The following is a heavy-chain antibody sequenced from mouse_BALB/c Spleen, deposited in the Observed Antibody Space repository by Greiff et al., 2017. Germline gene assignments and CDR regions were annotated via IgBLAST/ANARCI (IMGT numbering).Heavy chain of an antibody. CDR1: GYAFSSYW. CDR2: IYPGDGDT. CDR3: ARLITTRVDY. Sequence: VKLMESGAELVRPGSSVKISCKASGYAFSSYWMNWVKQRPGQGLEWIGQIYPGDGDTNYNGKFKGKATLTADKSSSTAYMQLSSLTSEDSAVYYCARLITTRVDYWGQGTTLTVSS. V-gene: IGHV1-80*01. D-gene: IGHD2-4*01. J-gene: IGHJ2*01.